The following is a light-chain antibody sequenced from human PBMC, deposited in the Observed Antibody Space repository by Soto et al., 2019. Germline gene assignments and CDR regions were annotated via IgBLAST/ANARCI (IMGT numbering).Light chain of an antibody. CDR3: QQVKTYPRT. Sequence: IQLTQSPSSLSASVGDRVTITCRPSQAVPNNMAWYQQKPGKPPNLLIYEESTLHSGVPSRFSGRKSGTQFTLTIDSLQPEDFATYYCQQVKTYPRTFGGGTRWIS. V-gene: IGKV1-9*01. CDR2: EES. J-gene: IGKJ4*01. CDR1: QAVPNN.